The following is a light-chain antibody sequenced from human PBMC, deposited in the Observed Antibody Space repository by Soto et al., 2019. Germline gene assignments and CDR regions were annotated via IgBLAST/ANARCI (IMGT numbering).Light chain of an antibody. J-gene: IGLJ1*01. CDR2: DVS. Sequence: QSVLTQPASVSGSPGQSITISCTGTSSDVGGYNYVSWYQQHPGKAPKLMIYDVSNRPSGVSNRFSGSKSGNTASLTSSGLQAEYEADYYCSSYTSSSTLDVFGTGTKLTVL. CDR1: SSDVGGYNY. V-gene: IGLV2-14*01. CDR3: SSYTSSSTLDV.